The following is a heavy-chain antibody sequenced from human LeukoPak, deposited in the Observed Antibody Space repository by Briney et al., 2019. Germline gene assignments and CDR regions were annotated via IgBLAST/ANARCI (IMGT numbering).Heavy chain of an antibody. J-gene: IGHJ4*02. CDR3: ARASRKTETANYYFDY. Sequence: SETLSLTCAVYGGSFSGYYWSWIRQTPGKGLEWIGETNHYGNTNYNPSLKSRVTISVDTSKNQFSLKLTSVTAADTAMYYCARASRKTETANYYFDYWGRGTLVTVSS. CDR1: GGSFSGYY. D-gene: IGHD5-24*01. V-gene: IGHV4-34*01. CDR2: TNHYGNT.